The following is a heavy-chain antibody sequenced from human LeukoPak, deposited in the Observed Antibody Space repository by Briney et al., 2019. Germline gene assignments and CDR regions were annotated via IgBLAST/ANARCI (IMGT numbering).Heavy chain of an antibody. CDR2: ISAYNGNT. Sequence: ASVKVSCKASGYTFTSYGISWVRQAPGQGLEWMGWISAYNGNTNYAQKLQGRVTMTTDTSTSTAYMELRSLRSDDTAVYYCARDVWEVLRDAEYFQHWGQGALVTVSS. J-gene: IGHJ1*01. CDR3: ARDVWEVLRDAEYFQH. V-gene: IGHV1-18*01. CDR1: GYTFTSYG. D-gene: IGHD1-26*01.